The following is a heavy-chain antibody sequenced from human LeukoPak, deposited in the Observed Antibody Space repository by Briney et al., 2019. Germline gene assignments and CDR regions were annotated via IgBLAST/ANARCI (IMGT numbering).Heavy chain of an antibody. D-gene: IGHD6-19*01. V-gene: IGHV3-23*01. J-gene: IGHJ5*02. CDR1: GFTFSSYW. Sequence: GGSLRLSCAASGFTFSSYWMTWVGQAPGRGLEWVSSIRPSGDNTYYGDSEKGRFTISRDNSKNTVYLQMNNMRVDDTAVYYCARVAGWHWFDPWGQGTLVTVSS. CDR3: ARVAGWHWFDP. CDR2: IRPSGDNT.